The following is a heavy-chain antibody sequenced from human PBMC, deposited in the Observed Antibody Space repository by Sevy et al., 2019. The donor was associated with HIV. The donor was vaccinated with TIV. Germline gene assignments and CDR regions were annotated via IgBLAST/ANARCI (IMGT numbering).Heavy chain of an antibody. CDR1: GFTFSSYE. Sequence: GGSLRLSCAASGFTFSSYEMNWVHQAPGKGLEWVSYISSSGSTIYYADSVKGRFTISRDNAKNSLYLQMNSLRAEDTAVYYCARDTPGSGYYYYYYGMDVWGQGTTVTVSS. J-gene: IGHJ6*02. V-gene: IGHV3-48*03. D-gene: IGHD3-22*01. CDR2: ISSSGSTI. CDR3: ARDTPGSGYYYYYYGMDV.